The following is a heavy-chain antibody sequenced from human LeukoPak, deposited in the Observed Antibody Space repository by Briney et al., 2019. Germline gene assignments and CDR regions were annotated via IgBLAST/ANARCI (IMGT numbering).Heavy chain of an antibody. V-gene: IGHV4-30-2*01. CDR2: IYHSGST. CDR1: GRSISSGGYS. CDR3: ASMGATWGFDY. Sequence: SETLSLTCAVSGRSISSGGYSWSWIRQPPGKGREWIGYIYHSGSTYYNPSLKSRVTISVDRSKNQFSLKLSSVTAADTAVYYCASMGATWGFDYWGQGTLVTVSS. J-gene: IGHJ4*02. D-gene: IGHD1-26*01.